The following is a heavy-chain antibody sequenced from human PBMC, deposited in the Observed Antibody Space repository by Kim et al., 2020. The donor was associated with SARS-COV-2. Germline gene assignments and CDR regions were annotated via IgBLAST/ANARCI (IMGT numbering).Heavy chain of an antibody. D-gene: IGHD3-10*01. V-gene: IGHV4-61*01. CDR1: GGSVSSVRYY. CDR3: ARGPYLGSGGYNGRDV. Sequence: SETLSLTCTVSGGSVSSVRYYWSWIRQSPGKGLEWIGNIYYSGRTDYNPSLKSRVTLSGDTSKNQLSLKLSSVTAADTAVYYCARGPYLGSGGYNGRDV. J-gene: IGHJ6*01. CDR2: IYYSGRT.